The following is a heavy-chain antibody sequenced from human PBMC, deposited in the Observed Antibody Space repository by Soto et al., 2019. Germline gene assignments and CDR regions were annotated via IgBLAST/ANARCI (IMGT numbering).Heavy chain of an antibody. CDR3: ATERLTYYYDSSGYDDAFDI. CDR1: GFTFDDYA. V-gene: IGHV3-9*01. Sequence: SLRLSCPASGFTFDDYAMHWDRQAPGKGLVRVSGISWNSGSTGYADSVKGRFTISRDNAKNSLYLQMNSLRAEDTALYYCATERLTYYYDSSGYDDAFDIWGQGTMVTVSS. D-gene: IGHD3-22*01. J-gene: IGHJ3*02. CDR2: ISWNSGST.